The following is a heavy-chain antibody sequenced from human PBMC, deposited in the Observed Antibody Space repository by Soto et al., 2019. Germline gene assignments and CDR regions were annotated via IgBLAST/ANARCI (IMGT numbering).Heavy chain of an antibody. CDR2: IRGDGGYT. J-gene: IGHJ4*02. V-gene: IGHV3-74*01. Sequence: EVQLVESGGDLVHPGGSLRLSCAASGFTFSSYWMHWVRQAPGKGLVHVSRIRGDGGYTDHAESVKGRFTISRDNAKNTLYLQMNSLRVEDTAVYYCGRDHYGFNSIDYWGQGTLVTVSS. D-gene: IGHD4-17*01. CDR1: GFTFSSYW. CDR3: GRDHYGFNSIDY.